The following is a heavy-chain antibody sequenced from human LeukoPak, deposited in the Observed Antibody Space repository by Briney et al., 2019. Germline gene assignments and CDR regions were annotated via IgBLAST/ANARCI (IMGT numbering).Heavy chain of an antibody. J-gene: IGHJ4*02. CDR3: AKAREHSGSYYPIRAFDY. V-gene: IGHV3-30*04. CDR2: ISYDGSNK. D-gene: IGHD1-26*01. Sequence: GGSLRLSCAASGFTFSSYAMHWVRQAPGKGLEWVAVISYDGSNKYYADSVKGRFTISRDNSKNTLYLQMNSLRAEDTAVYYCAKAREHSGSYYPIRAFDYWGQGTLVTVSS. CDR1: GFTFSSYA.